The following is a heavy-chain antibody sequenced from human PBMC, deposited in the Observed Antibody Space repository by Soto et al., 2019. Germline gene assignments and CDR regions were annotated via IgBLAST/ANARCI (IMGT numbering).Heavy chain of an antibody. Sequence: GGSLRLSCAASGFTFNDYYMNWIRQAPGKGLEWVSYISSSSSTIYYADSVKGRFTISRDNVKNSLYLQMNSLRDEDTAVYYCARESRFLEWLSLNWFDPWGQGTLVTVSS. D-gene: IGHD3-3*01. CDR1: GFTFNDYY. CDR2: ISSSSSTI. V-gene: IGHV3-11*04. CDR3: ARESRFLEWLSLNWFDP. J-gene: IGHJ5*02.